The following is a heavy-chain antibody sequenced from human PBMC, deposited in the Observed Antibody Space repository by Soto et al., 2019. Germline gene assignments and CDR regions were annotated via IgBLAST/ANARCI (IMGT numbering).Heavy chain of an antibody. CDR1: GFTFSDHY. J-gene: IGHJ6*02. Sequence: GSLRLSCAASGFTFSDHYMAWIRQAPGKGLEIVAHMSGSGSSVDYADSVKGRFTISRDNAKNSLYLQMNRLRAEDTAVYYCAREKEDEGSSSLRVYYGMDVWGQGTTVTVSS. CDR3: AREKEDEGSSSLRVYYGMDV. D-gene: IGHD6-6*01. CDR2: MSGSGSSV. V-gene: IGHV3-11*04.